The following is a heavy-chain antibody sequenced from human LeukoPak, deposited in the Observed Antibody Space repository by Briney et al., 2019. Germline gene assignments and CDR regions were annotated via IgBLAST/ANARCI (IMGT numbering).Heavy chain of an antibody. Sequence: ASVKVSCKASGYTFTGNYIHWVRQAPGQGLEWMGRIKSDTGGTKYAQKFQGRVIMTRDTSISTVYMELSRLTSDDTAVYYCARDESHCNSTICYWSNWFDRWGQGTLVIVSS. D-gene: IGHD2-2*01. CDR1: GYTFTGNY. V-gene: IGHV1-2*06. CDR3: ARDESHCNSTICYWSNWFDR. J-gene: IGHJ5*02. CDR2: IKSDTGGT.